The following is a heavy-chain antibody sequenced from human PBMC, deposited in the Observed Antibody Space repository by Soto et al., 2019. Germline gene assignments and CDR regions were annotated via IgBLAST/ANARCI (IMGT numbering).Heavy chain of an antibody. Sequence: SGPTLVKPTQTLTLTCTFSGFSLSTSGVGVGWIRQPPGKALEWLALIYWDDDKRYSPSLKSRLTITKDTSKNQVVLTMTNMDPVDTATYYCAHLGSSMVTFGGVKVPQLLNYWGQGTLVTVSS. V-gene: IGHV2-5*02. D-gene: IGHD3-16*01. CDR2: IYWDDDK. J-gene: IGHJ4*02. CDR3: AHLGSSMVTFGGVKVPQLLNY. CDR1: GFSLSTSGVG.